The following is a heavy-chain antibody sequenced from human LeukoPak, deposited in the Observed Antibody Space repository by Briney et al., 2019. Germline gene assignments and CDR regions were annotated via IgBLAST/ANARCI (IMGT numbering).Heavy chain of an antibody. J-gene: IGHJ2*01. V-gene: IGHV4-59*11. Sequence: SETLSLTCTVSGGSISSHYWSWIRQPPGKGLEWIGYIYYSGSTNYNPSLKSRVTISVDTSKNQFSLKLSSVTAADRAVYYCARAPDWYFDLWGRGTLVTVSS. CDR1: GGSISSHY. CDR2: IYYSGST. CDR3: ARAPDWYFDL.